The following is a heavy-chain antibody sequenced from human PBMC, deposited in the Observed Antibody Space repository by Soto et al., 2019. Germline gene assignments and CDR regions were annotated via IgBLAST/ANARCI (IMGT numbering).Heavy chain of an antibody. CDR1: GFTFSSYS. J-gene: IGHJ4*02. CDR3: ARDPNYYGSGRHPYYFDY. V-gene: IGHV3-21*01. CDR2: ISSSSSYM. D-gene: IGHD3-10*01. Sequence: GGSLRLSCAASGFTFSSYSMNWVRQAPGKGLEWVSSISSSSSYMYYADSVKGRFTISRDNAKNSLYLQMNSLRAEDTAVYYCARDPNYYGSGRHPYYFDYWGQGTLVTVSS.